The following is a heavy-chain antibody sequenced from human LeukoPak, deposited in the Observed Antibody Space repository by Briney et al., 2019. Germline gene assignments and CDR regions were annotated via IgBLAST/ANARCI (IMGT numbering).Heavy chain of an antibody. J-gene: IGHJ4*02. CDR1: GFTFSSYA. Sequence: GGSLRLSCAASGFTFSSYAMHWVRQAPGKGLEYVSAISSNGDRIYYADSVEGRFTISRDNSKNTLYLQMGSLRAEDMAVYYCARVSTGSYDYWGQGTLVTVSS. CDR3: ARVSTGSYDY. CDR2: ISSNGDRI. D-gene: IGHD1-26*01. V-gene: IGHV3-64*02.